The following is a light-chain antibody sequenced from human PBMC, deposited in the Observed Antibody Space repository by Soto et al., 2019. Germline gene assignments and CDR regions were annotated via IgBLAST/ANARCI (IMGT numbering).Light chain of an antibody. CDR2: HTS. CDR3: QRYDNWPLT. Sequence: EIVMAQSPTTLSVSPGESATPACRAIQSISANLAWYQQKPGLSPRLLIYHTSTRATGVPARFSGSGSGIVFSLTISSLQSEDFAVYYCQRYDNWPLTFGGGTKVDIK. CDR1: QSISAN. V-gene: IGKV3-15*01. J-gene: IGKJ4*01.